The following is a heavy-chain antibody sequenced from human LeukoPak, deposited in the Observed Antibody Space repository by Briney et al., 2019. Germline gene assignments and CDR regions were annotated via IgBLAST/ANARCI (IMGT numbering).Heavy chain of an antibody. Sequence: PGGSLRLSCAASGFTVSNKYMNWVRQAPGKGLEWVSVIFSGGDTFYADSVQGRFTISRDDSKNTLFLQMNSLRADDTAVYYCTGDAPAGGNLDNWGQGPLVTVSS. V-gene: IGHV3-66*01. CDR3: TGDAPAGGNLDN. D-gene: IGHD4-23*01. J-gene: IGHJ4*02. CDR1: GFTVSNKY. CDR2: IFSGGDT.